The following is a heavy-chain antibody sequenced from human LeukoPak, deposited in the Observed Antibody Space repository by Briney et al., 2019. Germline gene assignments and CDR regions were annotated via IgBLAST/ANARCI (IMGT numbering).Heavy chain of an antibody. CDR2: IYPGDSDT. CDR3: ARQYSSSLNYYYGMDV. V-gene: IGHV5-51*01. D-gene: IGHD6-6*01. CDR1: GYSFTSYW. Sequence: GESLKISCKGSGYSFTSYWIGWVRQMPGKGLEWMGIIYPGDSDTRYSPSFQGQVTISADKSISTAYLQWSSLKASDTAMYYCARQYSSSLNYYYGMDVWGQGTTVTVSS. J-gene: IGHJ6*02.